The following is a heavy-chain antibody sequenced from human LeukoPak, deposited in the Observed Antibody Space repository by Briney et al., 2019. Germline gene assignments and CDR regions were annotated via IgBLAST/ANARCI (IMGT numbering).Heavy chain of an antibody. D-gene: IGHD3-22*01. V-gene: IGHV3-23*01. CDR3: ARAGRDYYDSSGFNY. CDR2: ISGSGDNT. CDR1: GFTFSSYA. Sequence: PGGSLRLSCAASGFTFSSYAMSWVRQAPGKGLEWVSGISGSGDNTYYADSVKGRFTISRDNSKNTLYLQMNSLRAEDTAVYYCARAGRDYYDSSGFNYWGQGTLVTVSS. J-gene: IGHJ4*02.